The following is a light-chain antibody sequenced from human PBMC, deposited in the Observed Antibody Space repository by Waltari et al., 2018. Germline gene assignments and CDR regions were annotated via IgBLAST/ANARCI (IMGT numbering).Light chain of an antibody. Sequence: IQVTQSPSSLSASVGDKVTITCLASQDIRNALGWYQQKPGEAPKHLIYEASTLQSGVSSRFGGSGSGTDFTLTISSLQPEDSATYYCLQDNYYRTFGQGTKVEIK. CDR3: LQDNYYRT. CDR1: QDIRNA. J-gene: IGKJ1*01. V-gene: IGKV1-6*01. CDR2: EAS.